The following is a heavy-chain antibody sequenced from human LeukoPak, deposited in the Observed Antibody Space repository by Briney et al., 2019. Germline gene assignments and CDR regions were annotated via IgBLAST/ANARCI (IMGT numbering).Heavy chain of an antibody. D-gene: IGHD5-12*01. J-gene: IGHJ4*02. V-gene: IGHV1-69*13. CDR1: GGTFSSYA. Sequence: SVKVSCKASGGTFSSYAISWVRQAPGQGLEWMGGIIPIFGTANYAQKFQGRVTITADESTSTAYMEPSSLRSEDTAVYYCARRVLRRGYSGYGGLDYWGQGTLVTVSS. CDR3: ARRVLRRGYSGYGGLDY. CDR2: IIPIFGTA.